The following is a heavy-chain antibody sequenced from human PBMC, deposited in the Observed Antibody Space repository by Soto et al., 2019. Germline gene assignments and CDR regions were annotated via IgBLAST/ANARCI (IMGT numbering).Heavy chain of an antibody. CDR2: INPNSGGT. Sequence: WASVKVSCKASGYIFTGYHMHWVRQAPGQGLEWMGWINPNSGGTKYAQKFQGRVTMTRDTSISTAYMELSSLRAEDTAVYYCAKLYYYDSSGYSLYYYGMDVWGQGTTVTVSS. J-gene: IGHJ6*02. V-gene: IGHV1-2*02. CDR3: AKLYYYDSSGYSLYYYGMDV. CDR1: GYIFTGYH. D-gene: IGHD3-22*01.